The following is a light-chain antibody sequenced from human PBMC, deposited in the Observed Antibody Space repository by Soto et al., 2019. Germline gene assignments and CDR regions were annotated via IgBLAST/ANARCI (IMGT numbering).Light chain of an antibody. CDR3: QVWDSSRDHLYG. V-gene: IGLV3-21*02. CDR1: NIGSKS. Sequence: SYELTQPPSVSVAPGQTASVTCGGNNIGSKSVHWYSQKPDQAPVMAVSEASYRPSGIPERFSCSNSARTATLTTSRVEAGDEADYYCQVWDSSRDHLYGFGTGTTVTVL. CDR2: EAS. J-gene: IGLJ1*01.